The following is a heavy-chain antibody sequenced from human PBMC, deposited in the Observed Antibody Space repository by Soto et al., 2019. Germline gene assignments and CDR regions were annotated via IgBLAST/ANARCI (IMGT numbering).Heavy chain of an antibody. CDR1: GFTFSSYA. Sequence: EVQLLESGGGLVQPGGSLRLSCAASGFTFSSYAMSWVRQAPGKGLEWVSAISGSGGSTYYADSVKGRFTISRDNSKNSLYMQMNSLRAEDTAVYYCAKDYCSGGSCYFDYWGQGTLVTVSS. V-gene: IGHV3-23*01. CDR3: AKDYCSGGSCYFDY. J-gene: IGHJ4*02. D-gene: IGHD2-15*01. CDR2: ISGSGGST.